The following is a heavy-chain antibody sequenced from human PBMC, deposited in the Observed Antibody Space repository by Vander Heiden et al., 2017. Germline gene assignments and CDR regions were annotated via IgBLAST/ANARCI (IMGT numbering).Heavy chain of an antibody. J-gene: IGHJ4*02. V-gene: IGHV3-7*01. CDR2: IKQEGSEK. CDR3: ARVSGYCSSTSCYAGIRDLPDY. Sequence: EVQLVESGGGLVRPGGSLRLSCAAAGFTFGSYWLSLGLQAPGKGLEWVANIKQEGSEKYYVDSVKGRFTISRDNAKNSLYLQMNSLRAEDTAVYYCARVSGYCSSTSCYAGIRDLPDYWGQGTLVTVSS. D-gene: IGHD2-2*01. CDR1: GFTFGSYW.